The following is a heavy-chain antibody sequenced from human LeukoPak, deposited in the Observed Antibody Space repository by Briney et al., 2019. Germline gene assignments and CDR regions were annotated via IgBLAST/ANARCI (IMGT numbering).Heavy chain of an antibody. CDR2: ISSSSSYI. Sequence: GGSLRLSCAASGFTFSSYSMNWVRQAPGKGLEWVSSISSSSSYIYYAGSVKGRFTISRDNAKNSLYLQMNSLRAEDTAVYYCARVSVQGYYGSGSFDFQHWGQGTLVTVSS. CDR3: ARVSVQGYYGSGSFDFQH. CDR1: GFTFSSYS. J-gene: IGHJ1*01. D-gene: IGHD3-10*01. V-gene: IGHV3-21*01.